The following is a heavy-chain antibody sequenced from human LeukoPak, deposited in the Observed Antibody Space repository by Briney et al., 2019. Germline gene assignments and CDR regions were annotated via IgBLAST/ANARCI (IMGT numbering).Heavy chain of an antibody. Sequence: GGSLRLSCAASGFTFSSYAMHWVRQAPGKGLEWVAVISYDGSNKYYADSVKGRFTISRDNSKNTLYLQMNSLRAEDTAVYYCGGYYYDSSGYNWFDPWGQGTLVTVSS. CDR2: ISYDGSNK. J-gene: IGHJ5*02. V-gene: IGHV3-30-3*01. D-gene: IGHD3-22*01. CDR1: GFTFSSYA. CDR3: GGYYYDSSGYNWFDP.